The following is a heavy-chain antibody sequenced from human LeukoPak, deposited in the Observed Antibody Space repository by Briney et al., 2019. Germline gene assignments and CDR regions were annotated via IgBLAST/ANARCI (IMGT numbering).Heavy chain of an antibody. Sequence: GGSLRLSCAASGFTFSSYAMSWVPQAPGKGLEWVSAISGSGGSTYYADSVKGRFTISRDNSKNTLYLQMNSLRAEDTAVYYCAKNIAVAGTNYFDYWGQGTLVTVSS. CDR1: GFTFSSYA. V-gene: IGHV3-23*01. CDR3: AKNIAVAGTNYFDY. J-gene: IGHJ4*02. D-gene: IGHD6-19*01. CDR2: ISGSGGST.